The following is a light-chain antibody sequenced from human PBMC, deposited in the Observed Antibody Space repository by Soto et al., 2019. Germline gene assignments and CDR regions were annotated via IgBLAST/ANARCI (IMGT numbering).Light chain of an antibody. V-gene: IGKV3-15*01. Sequence: EIVMTQSPAPLSVSPGERATLSCTASHYVYSNVAWFQQRPGQAPRLLIYRASTRATGTPARFSGSGSGTEFTLTITSLQSEDFALYYCQQYHNLWTFGQGTEV. CDR1: HYVYSN. J-gene: IGKJ1*01. CDR2: RAS. CDR3: QQYHNLWT.